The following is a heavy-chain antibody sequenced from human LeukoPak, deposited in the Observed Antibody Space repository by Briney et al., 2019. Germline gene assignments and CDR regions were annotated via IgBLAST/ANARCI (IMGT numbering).Heavy chain of an antibody. Sequence: SETPSLTCTVSGGSISSGDYYWSWIRQPPGKGLEWIGYIYYSGSTYYNPSLKSRVTISVDTSKNQFSLKLSSVTAADTAVHYCARGVGGGYEDLFPFDPWGQGTLVTVSS. J-gene: IGHJ5*02. CDR3: ARGVGGGYEDLFPFDP. V-gene: IGHV4-30-4*08. D-gene: IGHD5-12*01. CDR2: IYYSGST. CDR1: GGSISSGDYY.